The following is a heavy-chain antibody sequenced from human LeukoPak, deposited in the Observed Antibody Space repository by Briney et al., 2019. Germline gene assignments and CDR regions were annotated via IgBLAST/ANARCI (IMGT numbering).Heavy chain of an antibody. J-gene: IGHJ4*02. D-gene: IGHD5-18*01. CDR1: GGSISSYY. CDR2: IFHTGTT. Sequence: SETLSLTCTVSGGSISSYYGSWIRQSPGEGLECIGYIFHTGTTHYNPALKSRVTISVDTSKSQYSLKLSSVTAADTAVYYFARLSQLWFHDYWGQGTLITVSS. CDR3: ARLSQLWFHDY. V-gene: IGHV4-59*08.